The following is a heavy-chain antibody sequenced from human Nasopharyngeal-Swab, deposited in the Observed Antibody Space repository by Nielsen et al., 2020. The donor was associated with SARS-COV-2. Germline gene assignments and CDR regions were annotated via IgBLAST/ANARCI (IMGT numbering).Heavy chain of an antibody. CDR2: INHSGST. J-gene: IGHJ4*02. D-gene: IGHD3-10*01. V-gene: IGHV4-34*01. CDR1: GGSFSGYY. Sequence: GSLRLSCAVYGGSFSGYYWSWIRQPPGKGLGWIGEINHSGSTNYNPSLKSRVTISVDTSKNQFSLKLSSVTAADTAVYYCARGRGVDYGSGSKLTVFDYWGQGTLVTVSS. CDR3: ARGRGVDYGSGSKLTVFDY.